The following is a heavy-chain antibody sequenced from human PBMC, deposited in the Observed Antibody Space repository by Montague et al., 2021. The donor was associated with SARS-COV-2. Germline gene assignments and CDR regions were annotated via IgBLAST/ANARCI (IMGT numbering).Heavy chain of an antibody. Sequence: SETLSLTCTVSGGSISSPDYYWGWIRRSPGKGLEWIGSISYTGRTYYNPSLRSRVSFSMDTSKNHFSLSLSSVTVADTAVYFCARQLPSYCATNKCYPYYFGGWGQGALVTVSS. CDR1: GGSISSPDYY. V-gene: IGHV4-39*01. CDR3: ARQLPSYCATNKCYPYYFGG. CDR2: ISYTGRT. J-gene: IGHJ4*02. D-gene: IGHD2-8*01.